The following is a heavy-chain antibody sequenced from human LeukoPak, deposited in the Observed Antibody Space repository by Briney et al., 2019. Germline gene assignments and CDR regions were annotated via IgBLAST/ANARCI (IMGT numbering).Heavy chain of an antibody. CDR3: ARSRGYSVTADY. V-gene: IGHV4-38-2*02. Sequence: SETLSLTCTVSGYSISSGYYWGWIRQPPGKGLEWIGSIYHSGSTYYNPSLKSRVTISVDTSKNQFSLKLSSVTAADTAVYYCARSRGYSVTADYWGRGTLVTVSS. D-gene: IGHD5-18*01. CDR1: GYSISSGYY. J-gene: IGHJ4*02. CDR2: IYHSGST.